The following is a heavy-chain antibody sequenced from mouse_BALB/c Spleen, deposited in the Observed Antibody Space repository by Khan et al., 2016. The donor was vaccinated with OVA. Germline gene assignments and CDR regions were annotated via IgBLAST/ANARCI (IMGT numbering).Heavy chain of an antibody. J-gene: IGHJ2*01. D-gene: IGHD1-2*01. CDR1: GYSITSGYG. V-gene: IGHV3-2*02. CDR3: ARTARIKY. CDR2: ISYSGST. Sequence: EVQLQESGPGLVKPSQSLSLTCTVTGYSITSGYGWNWIRQFPGNKLEWMGYISYSGSTNYNPSLKSRTSITRDTSKNQFLLQLNSVTTEDTATYYCARTARIKYWGQGTTLTVSS.